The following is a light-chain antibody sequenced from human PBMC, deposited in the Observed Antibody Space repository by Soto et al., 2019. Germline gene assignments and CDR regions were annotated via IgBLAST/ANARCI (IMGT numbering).Light chain of an antibody. V-gene: IGKV1-9*01. Sequence: DIQLTQSPSFLSASVGDRVTITCRASHCISNYLAWYQRKPGKAPKLLLYTSSTLQRGVPSRFSGSGSGTEFTRTISSLQPEDFATYYCQQLHSYRLTFGGGTKVEIK. J-gene: IGKJ4*01. CDR2: TSS. CDR1: HCISNY. CDR3: QQLHSYRLT.